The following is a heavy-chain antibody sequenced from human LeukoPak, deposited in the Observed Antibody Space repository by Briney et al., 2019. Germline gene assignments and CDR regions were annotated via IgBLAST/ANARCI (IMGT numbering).Heavy chain of an antibody. V-gene: IGHV3-23*01. J-gene: IGHJ4*02. CDR2: ISGSGGST. CDR3: ARCSGGSCYSAGLDY. CDR1: GFTVSSNY. Sequence: PGGSLRLSCEASGFTVSSNYMNWVRQAPGKGLEWVSAISGSGGSTYYADSVKGRFTISRDNSKNTLYLQMNSLRAEDTAVYYCARCSGGSCYSAGLDYWGQGTLVTVSS. D-gene: IGHD2-15*01.